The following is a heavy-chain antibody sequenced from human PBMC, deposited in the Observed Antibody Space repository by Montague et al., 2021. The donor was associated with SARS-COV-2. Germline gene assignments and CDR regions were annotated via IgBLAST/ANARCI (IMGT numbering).Heavy chain of an antibody. D-gene: IGHD3-10*01. V-gene: IGHV4-31*03. CDR2: IYHTGTT. J-gene: IGHJ4*02. CDR1: GDSISGSRHF. CDR3: ARGVSYGSDFLSE. Sequence: TLSLTCNVSGDSISGSRHFWNWIRQHPGKGLEWIGYIYHTGTTHYRPSLKSRATLSVDISQNQFSLKLNSMTAADTAIYYCARGVSYGSDFLSEWGPGTLVIVSS.